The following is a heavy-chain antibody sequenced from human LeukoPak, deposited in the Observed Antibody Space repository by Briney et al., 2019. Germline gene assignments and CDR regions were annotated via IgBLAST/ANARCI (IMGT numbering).Heavy chain of an antibody. J-gene: IGHJ4*02. CDR3: ARFRGSGSYSDY. CDR1: GYTFTSYA. D-gene: IGHD3-10*01. Sequence: GASVKVSCKASGYTFTSYAIHWVRQAPGQRLEWMGWINAGNGNTRYSQKFQGRVTIVRDTSASTAYMELSSLRSEDTAVYYCARFRGSGSYSDYWGQGTLVTVSS. V-gene: IGHV1-3*01. CDR2: INAGNGNT.